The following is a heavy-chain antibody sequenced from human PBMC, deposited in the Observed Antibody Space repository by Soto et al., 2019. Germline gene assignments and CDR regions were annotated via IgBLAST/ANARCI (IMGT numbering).Heavy chain of an antibody. CDR2: IDPSDSQT. CDR1: GYSFAGYW. D-gene: IGHD3-22*01. J-gene: IGHJ4*02. CDR3: ARQIYDSDTGPNFQYYFDS. Sequence: GEPLKISCXGSGYSFAGYWITWVRQKPGKGLEWMGRIDPSDSQTYYSPSFRGHVTISVTKSITTVFLQWSSLRASDTAMYYCARQIYDSDTGPNFQYYFDSWGQGTPVTVSS. V-gene: IGHV5-10-1*01.